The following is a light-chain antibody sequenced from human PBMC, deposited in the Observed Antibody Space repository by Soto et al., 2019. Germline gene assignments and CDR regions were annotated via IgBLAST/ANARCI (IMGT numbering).Light chain of an antibody. Sequence: EIVLTQSPATLSLSPGETATLSCRASQSIGSQLAWYLQRPGQAPRLLIFDSSNRATDIPARFSGSGSGTDFTLTVASLEPEDFAVYYCQRRNNWGFGPGT. CDR2: DSS. V-gene: IGKV3-11*01. CDR1: QSIGSQ. J-gene: IGKJ3*01. CDR3: QRRNNWG.